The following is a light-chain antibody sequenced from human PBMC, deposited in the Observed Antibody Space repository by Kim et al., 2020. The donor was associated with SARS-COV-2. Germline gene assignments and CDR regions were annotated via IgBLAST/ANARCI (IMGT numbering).Light chain of an antibody. Sequence: SPGERATLSCRASQSVSSSYLAWYQPKPGQAPRLLIHGASSRATGIPDRFSGSGSGTEFTLTISRLEPEDFAVYYCQQYGSSSWTFGQGTKVDIK. CDR2: GAS. CDR3: QQYGSSSWT. V-gene: IGKV3-20*01. J-gene: IGKJ1*01. CDR1: QSVSSSY.